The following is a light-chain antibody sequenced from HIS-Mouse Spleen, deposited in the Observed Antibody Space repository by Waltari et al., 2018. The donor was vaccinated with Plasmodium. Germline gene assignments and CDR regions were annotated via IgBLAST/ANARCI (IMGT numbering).Light chain of an antibody. Sequence: DIVMTQSPDSLAVSLGERATINCKSSQSVLYSSNNKNYLAWYQQKPGQPPKLRIYWASTRESGVPDRFSCSGSGTDFTLTIRSLQAEDVAVYYCQQYYSTPLTFGGGTKVEIK. CDR1: QSVLYSSNNKNY. J-gene: IGKJ4*01. CDR3: QQYYSTPLT. CDR2: WAS. V-gene: IGKV4-1*01.